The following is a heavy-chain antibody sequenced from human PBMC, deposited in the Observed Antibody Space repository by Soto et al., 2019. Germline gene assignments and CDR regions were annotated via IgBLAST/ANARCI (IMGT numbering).Heavy chain of an antibody. CDR3: ARDSTGGPHYFHY. CDR2: ISGSTTYT. D-gene: IGHD2-8*02. Sequence: GGSLRLSCAASGFRFNDYYMSWIRQAPGKGLEWVSYISGSTTYTNYADSVKGRFTISRDSAKNSLYLQMNSLRAEDTAVYYCARDSTGGPHYFHYWGQGTLVTVSS. V-gene: IGHV3-11*06. J-gene: IGHJ4*02. CDR1: GFRFNDYY.